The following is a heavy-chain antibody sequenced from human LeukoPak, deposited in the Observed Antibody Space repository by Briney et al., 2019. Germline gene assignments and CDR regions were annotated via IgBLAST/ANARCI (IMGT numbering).Heavy chain of an antibody. V-gene: IGHV1-69*13. CDR3: ASHLSYYYGSGSSISELGKSFDY. CDR1: GGTFSSYA. D-gene: IGHD3-10*01. CDR2: IIPIFGTA. Sequence: SVKISCKASGGTFSSYAISWVRQAPGQGLEWMGGIIPIFGTANYAQKFQGRVTITADESTSTAYMELSSLRSEDTAVYYCASHLSYYYGSGSSISELGKSFDYWGQGTLVTVSS. J-gene: IGHJ4*02.